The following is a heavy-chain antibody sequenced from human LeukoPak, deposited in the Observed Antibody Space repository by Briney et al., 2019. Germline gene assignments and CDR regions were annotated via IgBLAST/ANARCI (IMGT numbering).Heavy chain of an antibody. Sequence: GGSLRLSCAGSGFTFTTSAMNWVRQVPGKGLEWVSSIDYDGSHIYYAASVKGRFTISRDNAKNMLFLQMNSLRAEDTAVYFCARGGTGSFDSWGQGSLVIVSS. CDR2: IDYDGSHI. D-gene: IGHD2-2*01. CDR1: GFTFTTSA. CDR3: ARGGTGSFDS. V-gene: IGHV3-21*01. J-gene: IGHJ4*02.